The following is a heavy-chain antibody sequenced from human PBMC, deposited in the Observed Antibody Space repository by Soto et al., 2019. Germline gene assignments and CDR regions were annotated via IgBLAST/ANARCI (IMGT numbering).Heavy chain of an antibody. CDR3: AGDVI. V-gene: IGHV3-7*05. CDR2: IKEDGSEK. Sequence: EVQLVDSGGGLVQPGGSLRLSCAASGFTFSTFWMSWVRQAPGKGLEWVAAIKEDGSEKNYVDSVRGRFTISRDNANNLLYLQMNRLRAYDTAVYYCAGDVIWGQGSLVSVSS. J-gene: IGHJ4*02. CDR1: GFTFSTFW.